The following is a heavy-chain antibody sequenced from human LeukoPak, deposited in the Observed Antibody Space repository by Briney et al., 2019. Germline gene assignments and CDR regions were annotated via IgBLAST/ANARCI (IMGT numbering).Heavy chain of an antibody. CDR1: GGSFSGYY. Sequence: SETLSLTCAVYGGSFSGYYWSWIRQPPGKGLEWIGEINHGGSTNYNPSLKSRVTISVDTSKNQSSLKLSSVTAADTAVYYCARCLTYYDFWSGHYYYYYYMDVWGKGTTVTVSS. J-gene: IGHJ6*03. CDR2: INHGGST. D-gene: IGHD3-3*01. CDR3: ARCLTYYDFWSGHYYYYYYMDV. V-gene: IGHV4-34*01.